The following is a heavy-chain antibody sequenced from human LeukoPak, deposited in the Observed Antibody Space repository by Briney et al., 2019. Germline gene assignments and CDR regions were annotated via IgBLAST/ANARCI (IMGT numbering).Heavy chain of an antibody. J-gene: IGHJ4*02. D-gene: IGHD1-20*01. CDR2: IRSKTSGGTT. Sequence: GGSLRLSCTAPGFTFSDAWVTWVRQAPGKGLEWVGRIRSKTSGGTTDYAAPVKGRFTISRDDSKNTIFLQMNSLKTEDTAVYYCNTFNWNSPFDYWGQGTLVTVSS. V-gene: IGHV3-15*01. CDR3: NTFNWNSPFDY. CDR1: GFTFSDAW.